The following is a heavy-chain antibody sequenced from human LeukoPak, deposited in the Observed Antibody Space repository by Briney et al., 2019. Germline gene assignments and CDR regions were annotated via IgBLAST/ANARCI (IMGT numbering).Heavy chain of an antibody. V-gene: IGHV4-31*03. CDR3: ARFDIGHNLASLDY. J-gene: IGHJ4*02. Sequence: SETLSLTCTVSGGSISSGGYYWSWIRQHPGKGLEWIGYIYYSGSTYYNPSLKSRVTISVDTSKNQFSLKLSSVTAADTAVYYCARFDIGHNLASLDYWGQGTLVTVSS. CDR2: IYYSGST. D-gene: IGHD5-12*01. CDR1: GGSISSGGYY.